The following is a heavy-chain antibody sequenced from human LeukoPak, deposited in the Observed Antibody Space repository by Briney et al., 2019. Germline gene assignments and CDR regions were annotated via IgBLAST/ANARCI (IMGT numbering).Heavy chain of an antibody. CDR3: ARVEWGSVAALDDWYFDL. D-gene: IGHD6-6*01. Sequence: PSETPSLTCAVSDFSISNPYYWGWVRQPPGKGLEWIGNIYHSRNTYYNPSLKSRVTISVDASKNQFSLRLNSVTAADTAVYYCARVEWGSVAALDDWYFDLWGRGTLVAVSS. J-gene: IGHJ2*01. CDR2: IYHSRNT. CDR1: DFSISNPYY. V-gene: IGHV4-38-2*01.